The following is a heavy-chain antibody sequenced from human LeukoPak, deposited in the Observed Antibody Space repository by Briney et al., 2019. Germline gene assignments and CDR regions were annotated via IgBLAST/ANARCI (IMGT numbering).Heavy chain of an antibody. Sequence: GRSLRLSCAASGFTFSSYGMHWVRQAPGKGLEWVAVISYDGSNKYYADSVKGRFTISRDNSKNTLYLQMNSLRAEDTAVYYCAKDLSWYSSSHDYWGQGTLVTVSS. J-gene: IGHJ4*02. D-gene: IGHD6-6*01. V-gene: IGHV3-30*18. CDR2: ISYDGSNK. CDR1: GFTFSSYG. CDR3: AKDLSWYSSSHDY.